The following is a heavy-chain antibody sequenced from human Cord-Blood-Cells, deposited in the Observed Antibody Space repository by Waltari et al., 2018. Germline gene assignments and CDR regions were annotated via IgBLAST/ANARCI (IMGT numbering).Heavy chain of an antibody. Sequence: QVQLQQWGAGLLKPSETLSLTCAVYGGSFSGYYWSWIRQPPGKGLEWIGEINRSGSHNYNPSLKSRVTISVDTSKNQFSLKLSSVTAADTAVYYCARGQDGSYFDYWGQGTLVTVSS. CDR2: INRSGSH. D-gene: IGHD1-26*01. V-gene: IGHV4-34*01. J-gene: IGHJ4*02. CDR1: GGSFSGYY. CDR3: ARGQDGSYFDY.